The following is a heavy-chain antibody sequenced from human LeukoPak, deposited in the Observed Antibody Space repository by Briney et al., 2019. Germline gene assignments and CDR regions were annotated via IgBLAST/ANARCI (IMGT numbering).Heavy chain of an antibody. Sequence: ASVKVSCKASGYTFTSYAMNWVRQAPGQGLEWMGWINTNTGNPTYAQGFTGRFVFSLDTSVSTAYLQISSLRAEDTAVYYCARGRWSLRSTRITMVRGVIADYWGQGTLVTVSS. D-gene: IGHD3-10*01. CDR3: ARGRWSLRSTRITMVRGVIADY. J-gene: IGHJ4*02. CDR2: INTNTGNP. V-gene: IGHV7-4-1*02. CDR1: GYTFTSYA.